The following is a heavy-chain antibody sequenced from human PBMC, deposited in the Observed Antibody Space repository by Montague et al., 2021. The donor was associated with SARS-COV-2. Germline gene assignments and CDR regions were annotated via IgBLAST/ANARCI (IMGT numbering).Heavy chain of an antibody. CDR2: INHSGST. D-gene: IGHD4-17*01. V-gene: IGHV4-34*01. CDR3: VRVRPVTTFYYYYGVDV. J-gene: IGHJ6*02. Sequence: SETLSLTCAVYGGSFSGYYWRWFRQPPGEGLVWSGEINHSGSTNYNPSLKSRGTITVDTSKNQFSLKLSSVAAAETAVYYCVRVRPVTTFYYYYGVDVWGQGTTVTVSS. CDR1: GGSFSGYY.